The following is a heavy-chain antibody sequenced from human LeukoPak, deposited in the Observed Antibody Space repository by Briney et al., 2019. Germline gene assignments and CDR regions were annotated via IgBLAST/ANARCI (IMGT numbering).Heavy chain of an antibody. CDR3: ARVSGVTTVYY. CDR1: EFTFSGYL. Sequence: GGSLRLSCAASEFTFSGYLMNWVRHAPGKGPEWVANITQDGSEKHYVDSVNGRFTISSDNAKNSLYLQMNSLRAEDTAVYYCARVSGVTTVYYWGQGTLVTVSS. V-gene: IGHV3-7*03. D-gene: IGHD4-17*01. CDR2: ITQDGSEK. J-gene: IGHJ4*02.